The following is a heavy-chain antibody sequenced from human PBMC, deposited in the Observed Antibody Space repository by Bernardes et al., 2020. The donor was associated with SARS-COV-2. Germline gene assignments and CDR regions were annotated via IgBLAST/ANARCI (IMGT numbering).Heavy chain of an antibody. V-gene: IGHV3-7*03. CDR3: AKNSGSLLWLHQARPLDF. Sequence: GALRLSCAASGFTFSSYWMSWVRQAPGKGLEWVANIKGDGSQGSSVDSVRGRFAISRDNAKNLLYLQMDSLRAEDTAVYYCAKNSGSLLWLHQARPLDFWGQGALVTVSS. CDR2: IKGDGSQG. CDR1: GFTFSSYW. D-gene: IGHD3-10*01. J-gene: IGHJ4*02.